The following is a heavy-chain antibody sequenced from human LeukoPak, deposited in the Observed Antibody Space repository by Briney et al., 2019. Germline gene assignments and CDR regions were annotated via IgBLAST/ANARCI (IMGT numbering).Heavy chain of an antibody. CDR2: ISSSSSYI. CDR3: ARDCETYYYDSSGYSDAFDI. CDR1: GFTFSSYS. V-gene: IGHV3-21*01. J-gene: IGHJ3*02. Sequence: GGSLRLSCAASGFTFSSYSMNWVRQAPGKGLEWVSSISSSSSYIYYADSVKGRFTISRDNAKNSLYLQMNSLGAEDTAVYYCARDCETYYYDSSGYSDAFDIWGQGTMVTVSS. D-gene: IGHD3-22*01.